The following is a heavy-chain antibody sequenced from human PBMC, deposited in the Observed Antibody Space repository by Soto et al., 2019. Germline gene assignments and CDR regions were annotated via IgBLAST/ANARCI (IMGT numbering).Heavy chain of an antibody. Sequence: QLQLQESGPGLVKPSETLSLTCTVSGGSISSSSYYWGWIRQPPGKGLEWIGSIYYSGSTYYNPSLKSRVTISVDTSKNQFSLKLSSVTAADTAVYYCARIPATPDYYYYMDVWGKGTTVTVSS. V-gene: IGHV4-39*01. CDR3: ARIPATPDYYYYMDV. J-gene: IGHJ6*03. CDR2: IYYSGST. CDR1: GGSISSSSYY. D-gene: IGHD2-2*01.